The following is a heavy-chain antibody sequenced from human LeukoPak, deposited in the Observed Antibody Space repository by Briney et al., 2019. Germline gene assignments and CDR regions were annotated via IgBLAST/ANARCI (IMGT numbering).Heavy chain of an antibody. CDR3: ARAPPTYYYDSSGYSPFDY. CDR1: GGSFSGYY. V-gene: IGHV4-34*09. J-gene: IGHJ4*02. D-gene: IGHD3-22*01. CDR2: INHSGST. Sequence: PSETLSLTCAVYGGSFSGYYWSWIRQPPGKGLEWIGEINHSGSTNYNPSLKSRVTISVDTSKNQFSLKLSSVTAADTAVYYCARAPPTYYYDSSGYSPFDYWGQGTLVTVSS.